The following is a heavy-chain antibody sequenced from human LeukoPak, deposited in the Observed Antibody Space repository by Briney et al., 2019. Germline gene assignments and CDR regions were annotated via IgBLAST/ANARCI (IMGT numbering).Heavy chain of an antibody. CDR2: VHHSFST. CDR1: GDSIISYY. V-gene: IGHV4-59*01. D-gene: IGHD4-11*01. J-gene: IGHJ4*02. Sequence: SETLSPTCTVSGDSIISYYWSWIRQTPGKGLEWIGHVHHSFSTNFSPSLKSRVTISMDTSKSQFSLRVTSVTAADTAVYYCACYSVLGRTFDWWGEGTQVTVSS. CDR3: ACYSVLGRTFDW.